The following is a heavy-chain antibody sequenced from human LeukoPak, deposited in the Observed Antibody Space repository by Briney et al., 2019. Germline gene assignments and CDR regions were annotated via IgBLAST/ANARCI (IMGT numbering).Heavy chain of an antibody. D-gene: IGHD3-10*01. CDR2: IIPILDIT. Sequence: GASVKVSCKASGYTFTSYYMHWVRQAPGQGLEWMGRIIPILDITNYAQKFQGRVTITADKSTSTAYMELSSLKSEDTAVYYCSVRGLIDGGGSYFDYWGQGTLVTVSS. CDR3: SVRGLIDGGGSYFDY. V-gene: IGHV1-69*02. CDR1: GYTFTSYY. J-gene: IGHJ4*02.